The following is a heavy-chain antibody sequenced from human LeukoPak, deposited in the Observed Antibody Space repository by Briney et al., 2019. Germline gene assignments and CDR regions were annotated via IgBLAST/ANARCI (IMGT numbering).Heavy chain of an antibody. CDR1: GGSFSGYY. CDR3: ARAGYSSSWTAYWYFDL. D-gene: IGHD6-13*01. CDR2: INHSGST. V-gene: IGHV4-34*01. Sequence: PSETLSLTCAVYGGSFSGYYWSWIRQPPGKGLEWIGEINHSGSTNYNPSLKSRVTISVDTSKNQFSLKLSSVTAADTAVYYCARAGYSSSWTAYWYFDLWGRGTLVIVSS. J-gene: IGHJ2*01.